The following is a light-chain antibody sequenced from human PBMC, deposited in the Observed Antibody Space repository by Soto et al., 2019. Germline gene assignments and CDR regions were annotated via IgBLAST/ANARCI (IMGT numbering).Light chain of an antibody. CDR2: EVS. CDR1: ISDVGGYNY. J-gene: IGLJ1*01. V-gene: IGLV2-14*01. CDR3: SSYTTNNSHV. Sequence: QSVLTQPASLSGSPGQSITISCTGTISDVGGYNYVSWYQQHPGKAPKLMIFEVSNRPSGVSIRFSGSKSGNTASLTISGLQSEDEADYYCSSYTTNNSHVFGTGTKVTVL.